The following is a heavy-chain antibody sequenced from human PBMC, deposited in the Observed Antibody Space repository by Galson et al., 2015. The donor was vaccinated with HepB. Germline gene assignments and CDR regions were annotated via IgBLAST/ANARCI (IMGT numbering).Heavy chain of an antibody. CDR3: ARVQAAAGTDDAFDI. D-gene: IGHD6-13*01. CDR1: GFTFSDYY. Sequence: SLRLSCAASGFTFSDYYMSWIRQAPGKGLEWVSYISSSSRYTNYADSVKGRFTISRDNAKNSLYLQMNSLRAEDTAVYYCARVQAAAGTDDAFDIWGQGTMVTVSS. J-gene: IGHJ3*02. V-gene: IGHV3-11*06. CDR2: ISSSSRYT.